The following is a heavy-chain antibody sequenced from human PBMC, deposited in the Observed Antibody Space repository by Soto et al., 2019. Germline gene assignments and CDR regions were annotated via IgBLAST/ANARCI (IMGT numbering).Heavy chain of an antibody. CDR2: FDPEDGET. J-gene: IGHJ4*02. CDR3: ATFTPGPESGRSGSFDY. V-gene: IGHV1-24*01. D-gene: IGHD1-26*01. CDR1: GYTLTELS. Sequence: ASVKVSCKVSGYTLTELSMHWVRQAPGKGLEWMGGFDPEDGETIYAQKFQGRVTMTEDTSTDTAYMELSSLRSEDTAVYYCATFTPGPESGRSGSFDYWGQGTLVTVSS.